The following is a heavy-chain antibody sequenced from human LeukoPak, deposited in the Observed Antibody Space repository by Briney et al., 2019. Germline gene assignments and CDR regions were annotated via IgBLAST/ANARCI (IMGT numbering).Heavy chain of an antibody. J-gene: IGHJ4*02. CDR3: ARTSSAYFDY. D-gene: IGHD1-26*01. CDR2: IKQDGSEK. CDR1: GFSVTNNY. V-gene: IGHV3-7*04. Sequence: GGSLRLSCAVSGFSVTNNYMSWVRQAPGTGLEWVANIKQDGSEKYYADSVKGRFTISRDNAKNSLYLQMNSLRAEDTAVYFCARTSSAYFDYWGQGTLVTVSS.